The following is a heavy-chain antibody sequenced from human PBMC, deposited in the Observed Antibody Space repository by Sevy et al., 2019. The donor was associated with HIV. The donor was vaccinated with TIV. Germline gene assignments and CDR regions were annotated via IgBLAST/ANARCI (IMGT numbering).Heavy chain of an antibody. V-gene: IGHV1-18*01. J-gene: IGHJ4*02. CDR3: ARDSDCSGHYYLDYFDY. CDR1: GYIFTNYP. Sequence: ASVKVSCKASGYIFTNYPICWVRQAPGQGLEWMECIRTSNRETKYSQKLQGRAIMTTDTSTSTVYMDLRNLRSDDTAVYYYARDSDCSGHYYLDYFDYWGQGTLVTVSS. D-gene: IGHD3-22*01. CDR2: IRTSNRET.